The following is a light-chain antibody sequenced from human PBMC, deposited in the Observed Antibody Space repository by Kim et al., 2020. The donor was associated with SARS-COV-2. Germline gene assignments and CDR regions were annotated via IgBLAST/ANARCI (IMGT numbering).Light chain of an antibody. Sequence: QSVLTQPPSASGTPGQRVTISCSGSSSNLGSNHVYWYQQFPGVAPTLLIYNTNQGPSGVPERFSGSRSGTSASLTISGLRSEDEADYYCSAWDDSLRGRVFGGGTKLTVL. CDR2: NTN. V-gene: IGLV1-47*02. CDR1: SSNLGSNH. J-gene: IGLJ3*02. CDR3: SAWDDSLRGRV.